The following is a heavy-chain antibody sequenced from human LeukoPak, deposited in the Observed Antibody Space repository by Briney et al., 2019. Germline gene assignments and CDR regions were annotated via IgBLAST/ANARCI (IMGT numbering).Heavy chain of an antibody. J-gene: IGHJ3*02. V-gene: IGHV4-39*01. Sequence: SETLSLTCTVSGGSISSSSYYWGWLRQPPGKGLEWIGSIYYSGSTYYNPSLKSRVTISVDTSKNQFSLKLSSVTAADTAVYYCASITMIDLDAFDIWGQGTMVTVSS. CDR1: GGSISSSSYY. D-gene: IGHD3-22*01. CDR2: IYYSGST. CDR3: ASITMIDLDAFDI.